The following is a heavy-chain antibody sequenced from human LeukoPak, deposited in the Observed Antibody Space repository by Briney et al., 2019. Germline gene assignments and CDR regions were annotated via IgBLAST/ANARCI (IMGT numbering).Heavy chain of an antibody. J-gene: IGHJ4*02. D-gene: IGHD3-22*01. V-gene: IGHV4-34*01. CDR3: ARVYYDSSGYYSCFDY. Sequence: PSETLSLTCAVYGGSFSGYYWSWIRQPPGKGLEWIGEINHSGSTNYNPSLKSRVTISVDTSKNQFSLKLSSVTAADTAVYYCARVYYDSSGYYSCFDYWGQGTLVTVSS. CDR2: INHSGST. CDR1: GGSFSGYY.